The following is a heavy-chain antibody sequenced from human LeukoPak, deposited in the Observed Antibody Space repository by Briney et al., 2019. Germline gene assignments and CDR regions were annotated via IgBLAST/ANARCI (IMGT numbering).Heavy chain of an antibody. V-gene: IGHV1-18*01. Sequence: ASVKVSCKASGYTFTSYGISWVRQAPGQGLEWMGWISAYNGNTNYAQRLQGRVTMTTDTSTSTAYMELRSLRSDDTAVYYCARGRTTIFGVVIPYYYYGMDVWGQGTTVTVSS. CDR3: ARGRTTIFGVVIPYYYYGMDV. D-gene: IGHD3-3*01. J-gene: IGHJ6*02. CDR2: ISAYNGNT. CDR1: GYTFTSYG.